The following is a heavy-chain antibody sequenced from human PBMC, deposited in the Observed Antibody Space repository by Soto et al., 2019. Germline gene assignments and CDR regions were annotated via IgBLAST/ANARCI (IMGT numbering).Heavy chain of an antibody. Sequence: PSETLSLTCTVSGGSISSRSYNWGWIRQPPGKGLEWIGSIYYNENTYYNPSLKSRVGLSVDTSKSEFSLKLSSVTAADTAVYYCARTHRSGWYEVDHWGQGILVTVSS. V-gene: IGHV4-39*01. CDR1: GGSISSRSYN. D-gene: IGHD6-19*01. CDR3: ARTHRSGWYEVDH. J-gene: IGHJ1*01. CDR2: IYYNENT.